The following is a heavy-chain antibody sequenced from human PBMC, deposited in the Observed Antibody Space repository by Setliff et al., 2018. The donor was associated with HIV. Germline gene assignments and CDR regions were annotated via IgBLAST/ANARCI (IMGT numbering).Heavy chain of an antibody. D-gene: IGHD2-2*01. CDR3: ARPQYPGYYFDY. CDR1: GGSVSSTTYF. V-gene: IGHV4-39*01. Sequence: KPSETLSLTCTVSGGSVSSTTYFWGWIRQAPGKGLQWIGSLYYSGNTYYKPSLKSRVTISVDTSKNQFSLKLSSVTAADTAVYYCARPQYPGYYFDYWGQGTLVTVSS. J-gene: IGHJ4*02. CDR2: LYYSGNT.